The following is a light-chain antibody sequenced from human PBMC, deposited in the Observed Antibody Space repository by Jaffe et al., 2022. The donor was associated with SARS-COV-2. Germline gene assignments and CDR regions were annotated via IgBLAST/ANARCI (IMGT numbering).Light chain of an antibody. CDR1: QTVTNTY. J-gene: IGKJ4*01. Sequence: EIVLTQSPGTLSLSPGERATLSCRASQTVTNTYLAWYQQRPGQAPRLLIYGASNRATGIPDRFTGSGSGTDFTLTISRLEPEDFAVYYCQQYSNSPLTFGGGAKVEIK. CDR3: QQYSNSPLT. V-gene: IGKV3-20*01. CDR2: GAS.